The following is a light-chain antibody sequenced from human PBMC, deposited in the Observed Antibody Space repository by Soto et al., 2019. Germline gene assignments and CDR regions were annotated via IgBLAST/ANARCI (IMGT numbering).Light chain of an antibody. J-gene: IGKJ1*01. Sequence: EIVLTQSPGTLSLSPGERATLSCRASQSVSSTYLAWYQQKPGQAPRLLIYGTSHRATGIPDRFSGSGSGTDFTLTIGRLEPEDFAVFYCQHYGTSWTFGQGTKVEIK. CDR3: QHYGTSWT. CDR1: QSVSSTY. V-gene: IGKV3-20*01. CDR2: GTS.